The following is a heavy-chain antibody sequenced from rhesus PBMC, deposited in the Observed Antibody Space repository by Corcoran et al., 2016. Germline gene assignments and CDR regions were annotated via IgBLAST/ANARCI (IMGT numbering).Heavy chain of an antibody. D-gene: IGHD3-16*01. V-gene: IGHV3-110*02. J-gene: IGHJ4*01. CDR1: GFTFSDHY. Sequence: EVQLVESGGGLVQPGGSLRLSCAASGFTFSDHYMDWARQAPGKGLDWVSSFSSGSGSTTVYPDSVKGRFTISRDNAKTTVYLQMNSLRAEDTAVYYCASNSGSYYYGYWGQGVLVTVSS. CDR2: FSSGSGSTT. CDR3: ASNSGSYYYGY.